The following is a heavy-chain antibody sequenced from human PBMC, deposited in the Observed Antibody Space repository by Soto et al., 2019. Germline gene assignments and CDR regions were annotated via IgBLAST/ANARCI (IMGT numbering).Heavy chain of an antibody. V-gene: IGHV3-7*01. Sequence: GGSLRLSCAVSGFTFSAHWMNWVRQAPGKWLEWVANINQDGRKKYYLASVEGRFTISRDNAEKPLYLQMNSLRDEDAAVYYCARDPDSMEGVAFDIWGQGXKVTV. D-gene: IGHD3-10*01. CDR3: ARDPDSMEGVAFDI. CDR1: GFTFSAHW. J-gene: IGHJ3*02. CDR2: INQDGRKK.